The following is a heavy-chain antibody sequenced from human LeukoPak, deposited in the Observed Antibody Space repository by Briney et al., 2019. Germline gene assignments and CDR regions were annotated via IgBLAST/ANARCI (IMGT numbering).Heavy chain of an antibody. V-gene: IGHV3-53*01. D-gene: IGHD3-10*01. Sequence: GGSLRLSCAASGFTVSTNYMTWVRQAPGKGLEWVSVIYSDGTTYYADSVKGRFTISRDNSKNTVYLQMNSLRAEDTAVYHCARGLGYGSGPVDHWGQGTLVTLSS. CDR1: GFTVSTNY. J-gene: IGHJ4*02. CDR2: IYSDGTT. CDR3: ARGLGYGSGPVDH.